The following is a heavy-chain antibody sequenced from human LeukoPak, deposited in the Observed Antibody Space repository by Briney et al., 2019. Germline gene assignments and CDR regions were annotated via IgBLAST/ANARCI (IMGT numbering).Heavy chain of an antibody. J-gene: IGHJ4*02. Sequence: GGSLRLSCAASGFTFHSHSMNWVRQAPGKGLEWVSSISMTSSYIYYADSVKGRFTISRDNAKNSLYLHMNSLRAEDTAVYYCARSLAYCGGDCLFGIDYWGQGTLVTVSS. CDR2: ISMTSSYI. D-gene: IGHD2-21*02. CDR3: ARSLAYCGGDCLFGIDY. V-gene: IGHV3-21*04. CDR1: GFTFHSHS.